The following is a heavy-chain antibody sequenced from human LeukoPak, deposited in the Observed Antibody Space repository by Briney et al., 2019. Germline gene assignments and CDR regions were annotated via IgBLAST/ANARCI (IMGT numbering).Heavy chain of an antibody. CDR2: INHSGSA. D-gene: IGHD3-10*01. V-gene: IGHV4-34*01. Sequence: IPSETLSLTCAVYGGSFSGYYWTWIRQPPGRGLEWIGEINHSGSANYNPSLKSRVTILLDTSKNQFSLNLSSVTAADTAVYYCARRPRGVIIKTWFDSWGQGTLVTVSS. CDR1: GGSFSGYY. CDR3: ARRPRGVIIKTWFDS. J-gene: IGHJ5*01.